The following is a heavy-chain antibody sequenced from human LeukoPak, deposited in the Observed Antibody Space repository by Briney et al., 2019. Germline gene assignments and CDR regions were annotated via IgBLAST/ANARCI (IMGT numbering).Heavy chain of an antibody. V-gene: IGHV3-23*01. D-gene: IGHD4-17*01. CDR3: AKGTMVTTYNWDH. Sequence: GGSLRLSCAASGFTFSGYAISWVRQAPGKGLEWVSSISGSGGNTYYADSVKDRFTISRDNSKNTLYLQMNSLRAEDTAVYYCAKGTMVTTYNWDHWGQGTLVTVSS. CDR2: ISGSGGNT. J-gene: IGHJ4*02. CDR1: GFTFSGYA.